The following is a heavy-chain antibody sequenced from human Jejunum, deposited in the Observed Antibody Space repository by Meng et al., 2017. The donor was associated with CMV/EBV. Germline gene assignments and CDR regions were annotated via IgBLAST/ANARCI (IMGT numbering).Heavy chain of an antibody. CDR3: ATPATSSGWYYFDC. V-gene: IGHV3-23*01. CDR2: ISGGGGTT. CDR1: GLTFNSHT. D-gene: IGHD6-19*01. J-gene: IGHJ4*02. Sequence: SGLTFNSHTMTWVRQAPGRGLEWVSIISGGGGTTYYEDSVKGRFTISRDNSKNTLYLQMNSLRGEDTALYYCATPATSSGWYYFDCWGQGTLVTVSS.